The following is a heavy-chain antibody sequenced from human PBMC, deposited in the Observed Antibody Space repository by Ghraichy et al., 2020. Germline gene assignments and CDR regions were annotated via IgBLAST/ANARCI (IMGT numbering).Heavy chain of an antibody. D-gene: IGHD3-22*01. Sequence: GGSLRLSCAASGFTFSKYWMTWVRQAPGKGLEWVANINKNGGDKSYVDSVKGRFTISRDNAKNSLLLQMNSLRAEDTAVYYCARDFSPSYYFDSSSYYVDAFELWGQGTVVTVSS. CDR3: ARDFSPSYYFDSSSYYVDAFEL. CDR1: GFTFSKYW. J-gene: IGHJ3*01. CDR2: INKNGGDK. V-gene: IGHV3-7*01.